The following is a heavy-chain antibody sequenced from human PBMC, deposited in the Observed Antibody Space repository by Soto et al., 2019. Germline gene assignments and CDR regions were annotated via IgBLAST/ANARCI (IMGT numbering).Heavy chain of an antibody. D-gene: IGHD1-26*01. CDR1: GFTFSSYG. CDR2: ISYDGSNK. CDR3: ARDIATAEYYYYGMDV. V-gene: IGHV3-30*03. J-gene: IGHJ6*02. Sequence: GGSLRLSCAASGFTFSSYGMHWVRQAPGKGLEWVAVISYDGSNKYYAESVKGRFTISRENSKNTLYLQMNSLRAEDTAVYYCARDIATAEYYYYGMDVWGQGTTVTVSS.